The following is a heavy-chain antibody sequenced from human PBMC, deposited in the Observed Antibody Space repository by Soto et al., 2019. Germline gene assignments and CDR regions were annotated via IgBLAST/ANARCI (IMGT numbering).Heavy chain of an antibody. D-gene: IGHD3-22*01. CDR1: GITVSSYY. Sequence: EVQLVESGGGLIQPGGSLRLSCAVSGITVSSYYMSWVRQAAGKGLEWVSVIYAGTITYYADSVKGRFTIYRDNSKNTLYLEMNSLRVEDTAVYYCARIPYDNSGTIFDYWGQGTLVTVSS. J-gene: IGHJ4*02. CDR3: ARIPYDNSGTIFDY. V-gene: IGHV3-53*01. CDR2: IYAGTIT.